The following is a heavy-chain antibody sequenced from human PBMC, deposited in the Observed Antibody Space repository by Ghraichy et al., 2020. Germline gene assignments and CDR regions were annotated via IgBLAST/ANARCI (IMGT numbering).Heavy chain of an antibody. V-gene: IGHV4-59*08. J-gene: IGHJ4*02. CDR2: IYKSGLA. CDR3: ARHPKSDFSSGWEYHFDF. CDR1: GGSMGNSG. D-gene: IGHD6-19*01. Sequence: SETLSLTCTVSGGSMGNSGWNWIRQPPGKEPEWIGYIYKSGLANFNPSLKGRVTMSVDTSNSQFSLKLSSVTAADTAVYYCARHPKSDFSSGWEYHFDFWGQGALVTVSS.